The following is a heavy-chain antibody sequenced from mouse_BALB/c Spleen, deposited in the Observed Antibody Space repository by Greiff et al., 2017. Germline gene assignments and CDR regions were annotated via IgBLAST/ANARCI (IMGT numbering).Heavy chain of an antibody. V-gene: IGHV5-4*02. Sequence: EVMLVESGGGLVKPGGSLKLSCAASGFTFSDYYMYWVRQTPEKRLEWVATISDGGSYTYYPDSVKGRFTISRDNAKNNLYLQMSSLKSEDTAMYYCARGGYGNYVFADWGQGTLVTVSA. CDR1: GFTFSDYY. J-gene: IGHJ3*01. D-gene: IGHD2-10*02. CDR2: ISDGGSYT. CDR3: ARGGYGNYVFAD.